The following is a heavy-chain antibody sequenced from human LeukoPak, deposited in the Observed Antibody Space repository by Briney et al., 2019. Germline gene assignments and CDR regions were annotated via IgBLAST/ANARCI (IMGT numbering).Heavy chain of an antibody. Sequence: GGSLRLSCAASGFTFSSYSMNWVRQAPGKGLEWVSSISSSSSYIYYADSVKGRFTISRDNAKNSLYLQMNSLRAEDTAVYYCARQVAGGYYAPFDYWGQGTLVTVSS. J-gene: IGHJ4*02. V-gene: IGHV3-21*01. CDR1: GFTFSSYS. CDR3: ARQVAGGYYAPFDY. D-gene: IGHD3-22*01. CDR2: ISSSSSYI.